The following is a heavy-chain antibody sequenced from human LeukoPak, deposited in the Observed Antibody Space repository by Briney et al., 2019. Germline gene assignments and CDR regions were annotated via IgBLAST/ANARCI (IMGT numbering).Heavy chain of an antibody. CDR2: INPSGGST. CDR3: ARDIGGDSSGYYYVGDY. V-gene: IGHV1-46*01. CDR1: GYTFTSYY. Sequence: ASVKVSCKASGYTFTSYYMHWVRQAPGQGLEWMGIINPSGGSTSYAQKFQGRVTMTRDTSTSTVYMELSSLRSEDTAVYYCARDIGGDSSGYYYVGDYWGQGTLVTVSS. J-gene: IGHJ4*02. D-gene: IGHD3-22*01.